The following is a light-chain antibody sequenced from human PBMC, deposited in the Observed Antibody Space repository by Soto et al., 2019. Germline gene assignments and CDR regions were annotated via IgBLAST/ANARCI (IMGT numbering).Light chain of an antibody. CDR1: QSINNL. CDR3: QQYHIYSA. CDR2: DVS. J-gene: IGKJ4*01. V-gene: IGKV1-5*01. Sequence: VEVTQSPSTLSASVGDRVTITCRASQSINNLLAWYQQKPGKAPKFLIYDVSTLESGVPSRFSGSGSGAEFTLTISSLQPDDFATYYCQQYHIYSAFGGGTKVDIK.